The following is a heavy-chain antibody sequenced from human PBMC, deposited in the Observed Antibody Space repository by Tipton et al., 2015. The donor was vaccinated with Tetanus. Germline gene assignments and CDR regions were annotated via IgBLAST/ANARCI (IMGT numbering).Heavy chain of an antibody. V-gene: IGHV4-59*01. CDR2: IYYSGNT. D-gene: IGHD7-27*01. J-gene: IGHJ4*02. CDR1: GGSISPFY. CDR3: ARATNWLGRDFDY. Sequence: LSLTCTVSGGSISPFYWNWIRQSPGKGLEWIGYIYYSGNTNYNPSPKSRVTMSVDTSKNQFSLKLNSVTAADSAVYYCARATNWLGRDFDYWGQGTLVTVSS.